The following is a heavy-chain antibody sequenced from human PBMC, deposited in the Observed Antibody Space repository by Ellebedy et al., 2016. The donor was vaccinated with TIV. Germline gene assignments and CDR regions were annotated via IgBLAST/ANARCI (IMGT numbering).Heavy chain of an antibody. CDR3: ASHGGCSSTSCYVWNYGMDV. D-gene: IGHD2-2*01. V-gene: IGHV4-34*01. CDR2: INHSGST. J-gene: IGHJ6*02. CDR1: GGSFSGYY. Sequence: SETLSLTXAVYGGSFSGYYWSWIRQPPGKGLEWIGEINHSGSTYYNPSLKSRVTISVDTSKNQFSLKLSSVTAADTAVYYCASHGGCSSTSCYVWNYGMDVWGQGTTVTVSS.